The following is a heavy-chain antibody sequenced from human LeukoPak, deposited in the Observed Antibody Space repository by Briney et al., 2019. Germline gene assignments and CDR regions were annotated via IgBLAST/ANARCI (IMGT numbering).Heavy chain of an antibody. D-gene: IGHD3-10*01. J-gene: IGHJ4*02. CDR1: GYTFTSYD. CDR2: MNPNSGNT. V-gene: IGHV1-8*01. Sequence: APVKVSCKASGYTFTSYDINWVRQATGQGLEWMGWMNPNSGNTGYAQKFQGRVTMTRNTSISTAYMELSSLRSEDTAVYYCARGEVLLWFGELFRPLDYWGQGTLVTVSS. CDR3: ARGEVLLWFGELFRPLDY.